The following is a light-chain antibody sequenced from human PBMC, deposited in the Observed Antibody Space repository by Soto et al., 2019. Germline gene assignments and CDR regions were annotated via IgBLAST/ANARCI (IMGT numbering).Light chain of an antibody. CDR1: RNIDTY. J-gene: IGKJ2*01. CDR3: QQSHTTPYT. CDR2: GAS. V-gene: IGKV1-39*01. Sequence: DIQMTQSPSSLSASFGDRVTLTCRASRNIDTYLNWYQQKPGTAPKLLMYGASILHSGVPSRFSGSGSARDFTLTISSLHPEDFATYYGQQSHTTPYTFGQGTKLEI.